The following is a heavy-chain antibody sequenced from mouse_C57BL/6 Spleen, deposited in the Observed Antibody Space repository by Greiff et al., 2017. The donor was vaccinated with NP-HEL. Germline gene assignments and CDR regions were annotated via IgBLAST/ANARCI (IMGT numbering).Heavy chain of an antibody. CDR3: ARTLYDGYYEYFDY. V-gene: IGHV2-9-1*01. D-gene: IGHD2-3*01. CDR2: IWTGGGT. J-gene: IGHJ2*01. CDR1: GFSLTSYA. Sequence: VMLVESGPGLVAPSQSLSITCTVSGFSLTSYAISWVRQPPGKGLEWLGVIWTGGGTNYNSALKSRLSISKDNSKSQVFLKMNSLQTDDTARYYCARTLYDGYYEYFDYWGQGTTLTVSS.